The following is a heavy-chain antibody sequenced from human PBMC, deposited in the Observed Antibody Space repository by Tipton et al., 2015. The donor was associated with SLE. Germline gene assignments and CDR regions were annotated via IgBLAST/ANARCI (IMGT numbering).Heavy chain of an antibody. Sequence: QSGPEVKKPGASVKVSCKASGYTFTNYDINWVRQATGQGLEWMGWMNPNSGYTGYAQKFQGRVTMTRNTSISTAYMELSSLKSEDTAVYYCAREAAAMASDYWGQGTLVTVPS. J-gene: IGHJ4*02. CDR3: AREAAAMASDY. CDR2: MNPNSGYT. D-gene: IGHD2-2*01. V-gene: IGHV1-8*01. CDR1: GYTFTNYD.